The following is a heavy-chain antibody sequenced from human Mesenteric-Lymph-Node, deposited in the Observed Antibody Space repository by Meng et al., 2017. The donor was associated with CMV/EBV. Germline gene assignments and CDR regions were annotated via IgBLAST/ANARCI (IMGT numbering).Heavy chain of an antibody. Sequence: ASVQVSCKATGYTFINFGITWVRQAPGQGLEWMGWINPNSGGTDYAQKFQGRVTMNRDTSISTAYMELSSLISDDTAVYYCARGDGNIYYYNGMDVWGQGTTVTVSS. CDR2: INPNSGGT. V-gene: IGHV1-2*02. D-gene: IGHD1/OR15-1a*01. CDR3: ARGDGNIYYYNGMDV. J-gene: IGHJ6*02. CDR1: GYTFINFG.